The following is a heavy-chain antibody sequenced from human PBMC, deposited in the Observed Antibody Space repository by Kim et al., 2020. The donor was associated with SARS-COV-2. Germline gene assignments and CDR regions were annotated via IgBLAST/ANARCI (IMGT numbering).Heavy chain of an antibody. V-gene: IGHV1-69*05. CDR3: AKEKGNIYGFDS. Sequence: KYAQRFRNRVTMTRDESTSTAFRGLNSLRSEDTAVYFCAKEKGNIYGFDSWGQGTLVTVSS. D-gene: IGHD5-18*01. J-gene: IGHJ4*02.